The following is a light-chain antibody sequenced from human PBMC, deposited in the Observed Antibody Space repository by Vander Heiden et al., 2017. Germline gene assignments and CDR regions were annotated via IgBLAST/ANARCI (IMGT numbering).Light chain of an antibody. CDR3: MQALQTPIT. Sequence: DIVMTQSPLSLPVTPGEPAFISCRSSQGLLHSNGYNYLDWYLQKPGQSPQLLIYLGSNRASGVPDRFSGSGSGTDFTLKISRVEAEDVGVYYCMQALQTPITFGPGTKVDI. V-gene: IGKV2-28*01. CDR1: QGLLHSNGYNY. J-gene: IGKJ3*01. CDR2: LGS.